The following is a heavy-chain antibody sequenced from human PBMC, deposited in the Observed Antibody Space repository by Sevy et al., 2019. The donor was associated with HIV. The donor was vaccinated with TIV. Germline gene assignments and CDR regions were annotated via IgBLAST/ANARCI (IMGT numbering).Heavy chain of an antibody. V-gene: IGHV1-69*13. Sequence: ASVKVSCKASGGTFSSYGINWVRQAPGQGLEWMGRSIPIFVTPNYAQKFQGRVTITADESTSTAYMELGSLRSEDTAVYYCARDLGPAAILDAFDIWGQGTMVTVSS. J-gene: IGHJ3*02. CDR3: ARDLGPAAILDAFDI. CDR2: SIPIFVTP. D-gene: IGHD2-2*02. CDR1: GGTFSSYG.